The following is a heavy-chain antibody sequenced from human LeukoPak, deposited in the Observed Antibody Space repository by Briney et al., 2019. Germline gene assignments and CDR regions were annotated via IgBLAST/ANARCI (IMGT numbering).Heavy chain of an antibody. D-gene: IGHD3-3*01. Sequence: GGSLRLSCAASGFTFSSYAMSWVRQAPGKGLEWVSAISGSGGSTYYADSVKGRFTISRDNSKNTLYLRMNSLRAEDTAVYYCAKLPIRPSGFGVVILYQTGFDYWGQGTLVTVSS. V-gene: IGHV3-23*01. CDR1: GFTFSSYA. J-gene: IGHJ4*02. CDR3: AKLPIRPSGFGVVILYQTGFDY. CDR2: ISGSGGST.